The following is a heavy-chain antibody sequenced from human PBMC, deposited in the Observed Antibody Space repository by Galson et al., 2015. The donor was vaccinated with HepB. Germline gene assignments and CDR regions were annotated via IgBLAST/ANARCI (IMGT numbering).Heavy chain of an antibody. CDR2: ISSSSSTI. CDR1: GFTFSSYS. V-gene: IGHV3-48*04. Sequence: SLRLSCAASGFTFSSYSMNWVRQAPGKGLEWVSYISSSSSTIYYADSVKGRFTISRDNAKNSLYLQMNSLRAEDTAVYYCASTQHDYWGQGTLVTVSS. D-gene: IGHD2-15*01. J-gene: IGHJ4*02. CDR3: ASTQHDY.